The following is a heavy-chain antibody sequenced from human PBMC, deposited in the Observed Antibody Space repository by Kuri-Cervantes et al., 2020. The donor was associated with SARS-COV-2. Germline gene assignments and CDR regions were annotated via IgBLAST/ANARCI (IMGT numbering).Heavy chain of an antibody. J-gene: IGHJ4*02. Sequence: GGSLRLSCAASGFTFCSYAMSWVRQAPGKGLEWVSVISASGASTYYADSVKGRFTISRDNSKNTLYLQMNSLRAENTAVYYCAKVGTSIAVSGRFDYWGQGTLVTVSS. D-gene: IGHD6-19*01. V-gene: IGHV3-23*01. CDR2: ISASGAST. CDR3: AKVGTSIAVSGRFDY. CDR1: GFTFCSYA.